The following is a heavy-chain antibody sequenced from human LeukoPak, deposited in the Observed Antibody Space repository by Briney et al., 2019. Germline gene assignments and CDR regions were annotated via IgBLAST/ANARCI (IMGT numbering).Heavy chain of an antibody. Sequence: SETLSLTCTVSGDSLSSSSYYWGWIRQPPGKGLKWIGSIYYSGSTYYNPSLKSRVTISVDTSKNQFSLKLSSVTAADTAVYYCARQLGYYDSSGSAFDIWGQGTMVTVSS. J-gene: IGHJ3*02. D-gene: IGHD3-22*01. V-gene: IGHV4-39*01. CDR1: GDSLSSSSYY. CDR3: ARQLGYYDSSGSAFDI. CDR2: IYYSGST.